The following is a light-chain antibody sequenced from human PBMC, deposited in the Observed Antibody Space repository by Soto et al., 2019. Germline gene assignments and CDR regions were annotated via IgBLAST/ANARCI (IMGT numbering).Light chain of an antibody. Sequence: EMVLTQSPGTLSLSPGERATLSCRSSQSVSSNYLAWYQQIPDQAPRLVIYDVSGRATGIPDRFSGSGSGTDFTLTISRLEPEDFAVYYCQQYGSSPTFGQGTKVEIK. CDR2: DVS. CDR1: QSVSSNY. J-gene: IGKJ1*01. CDR3: QQYGSSPT. V-gene: IGKV3-20*01.